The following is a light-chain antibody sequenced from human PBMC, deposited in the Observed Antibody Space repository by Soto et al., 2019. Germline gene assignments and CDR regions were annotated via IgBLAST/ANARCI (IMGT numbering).Light chain of an antibody. CDR3: MQASQSPYT. CDR2: LGS. V-gene: IGKV2-28*01. J-gene: IGKJ3*01. Sequence: DIVMTQSPLSLPVTPGEPASISCRSSQSLLHSNGYNYLDWYLQKPGQSPQLLIYLGSNRASGVPDWFSGSGSGTDFTLKISRVEAEDVGIYYCMQASQSPYTFGPGTKVDIK. CDR1: QSLLHSNGYNY.